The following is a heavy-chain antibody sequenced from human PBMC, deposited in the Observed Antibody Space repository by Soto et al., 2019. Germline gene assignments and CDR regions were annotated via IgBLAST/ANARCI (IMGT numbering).Heavy chain of an antibody. CDR1: GGSFSGYY. CDR2: SSHSGST. Sequence: QVQLQQWGAGLLKPSETLSLTCAVYGGSFSGYYWTWIRQPPGTGLEWIGESSHSGSTNYNPSLKSRVTISVDTSKNQFSLKLTSVTAADTAVYYCARDKITGLFDYWGQGTLVTVSS. CDR3: ARDKITGLFDY. J-gene: IGHJ4*02. D-gene: IGHD2-8*02. V-gene: IGHV4-34*01.